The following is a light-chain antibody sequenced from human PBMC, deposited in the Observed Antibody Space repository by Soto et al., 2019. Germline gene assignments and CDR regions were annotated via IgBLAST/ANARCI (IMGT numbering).Light chain of an antibody. CDR1: QSVAFH. CDR2: GAF. J-gene: IGKJ4*01. V-gene: IGKV3-15*01. CDR3: QQYKKWPPLT. Sequence: EIVMTQSPATLSVSPGETATLSCRASQSVAFHLAWYQQKPGQGPRLLIYGAFTRATGIPARFSGSRSGTECTLTISSLQSEDFAVYYCQQYKKWPPLTFGGGTKVEIK.